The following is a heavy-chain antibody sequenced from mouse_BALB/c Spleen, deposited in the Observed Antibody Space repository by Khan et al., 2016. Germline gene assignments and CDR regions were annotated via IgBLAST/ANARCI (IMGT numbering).Heavy chain of an antibody. Sequence: QIQLVQSGPELKKPGKTVKISCKASGYTFTNYGMNWVKQAPGKGLKWMGWINTYSGESTYADDFKGRFAFSLETSANTAYLQLNNLNNEDTATSFFARNRYYYGSSRYFDVWGAGTTFTVSS. J-gene: IGHJ1*01. CDR1: GYTFTNYG. V-gene: IGHV9-3-1*01. CDR3: ARNRYYYGSSRYFDV. D-gene: IGHD1-1*01. CDR2: INTYSGES.